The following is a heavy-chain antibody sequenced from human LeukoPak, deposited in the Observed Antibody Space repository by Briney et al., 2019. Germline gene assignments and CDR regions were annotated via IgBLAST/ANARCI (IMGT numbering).Heavy chain of an antibody. Sequence: PSETLSLTCTVSGGSISSSSYYWGWIRQPPGKGLEWIGSIYYSGSTYYNPSLKSRVTISVDTSKNQFSLKLSSVTAADTAVYYYARPGTEYYFDYWGQGTLVTVSS. CDR2: IYYSGST. D-gene: IGHD6-13*01. J-gene: IGHJ4*02. V-gene: IGHV4-39*01. CDR3: ARPGTEYYFDY. CDR1: GGSISSSSYY.